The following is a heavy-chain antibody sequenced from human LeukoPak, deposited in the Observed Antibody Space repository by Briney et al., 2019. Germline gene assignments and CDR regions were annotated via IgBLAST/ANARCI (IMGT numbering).Heavy chain of an antibody. CDR2: IIPIFGTA. CDR1: GYTFTTYG. J-gene: IGHJ4*02. CDR3: ARVCSGWYCPFDY. V-gene: IGHV1-69*13. D-gene: IGHD6-19*01. Sequence: SVKVSCKASGYTFTTYGISWVRQAPGQGLEWMGGIIPIFGTANYAQKFQGRVTITADESTSTAYMELSSLRSEDTAVYYCARVCSGWYCPFDYWGQGTLVTVSS.